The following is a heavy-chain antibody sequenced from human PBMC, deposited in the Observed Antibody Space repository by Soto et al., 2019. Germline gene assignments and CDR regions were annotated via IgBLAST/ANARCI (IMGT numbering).Heavy chain of an antibody. CDR3: ARDQRRYCSGGSCYWFDP. V-gene: IGHV4-31*03. Sequence: PSETLSLTCTVSGGSISSGGYYWSWIRQHPGKGLEWIGYIYYSGSTYYNPSLKSRVTISVDTSKNQFSLKLSSVTAADTAVYYCARDQRRYCSGGSCYWFDPWGQGTLVTVSS. CDR2: IYYSGST. J-gene: IGHJ5*02. D-gene: IGHD2-15*01. CDR1: GGSISSGGYY.